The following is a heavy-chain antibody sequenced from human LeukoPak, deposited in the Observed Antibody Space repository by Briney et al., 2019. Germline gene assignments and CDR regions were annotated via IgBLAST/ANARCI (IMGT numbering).Heavy chain of an antibody. D-gene: IGHD1-26*01. V-gene: IGHV1-24*01. CDR3: ATRGNGSYAYYFYY. CDR1: GYTLTELS. J-gene: IGHJ4*02. CDR2: FDPEDGET. Sequence: ASVKVSCKVSGYTLTELSMHWVRQAPGKGLEWMGGFDPEDGETIYEQKFQGRVTMTEDTSTDTAYMELSSLRSEDTAVYYCATRGNGSYAYYFYYWGQGTLVTVSS.